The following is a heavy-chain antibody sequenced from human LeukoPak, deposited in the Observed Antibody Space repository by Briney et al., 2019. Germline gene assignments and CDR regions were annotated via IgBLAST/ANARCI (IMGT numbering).Heavy chain of an antibody. CDR1: RFTFSSYA. V-gene: IGHV3-23*01. Sequence: GVSLRLSCAASRFTFSSYAMSWVRQAPGKGLEWVSAISGSGGSTYYADSVKGRFTISRDNSKNTLYLQMNSLRAEDTAVYYCAKDRVEMATIWRYYFDYWGQGTLVTVSS. CDR3: AKDRVEMATIWRYYFDY. CDR2: ISGSGGST. D-gene: IGHD5-24*01. J-gene: IGHJ4*02.